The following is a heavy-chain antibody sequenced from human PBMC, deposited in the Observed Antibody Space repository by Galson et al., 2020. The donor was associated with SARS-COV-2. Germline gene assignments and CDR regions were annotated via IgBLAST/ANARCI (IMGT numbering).Heavy chain of an antibody. Sequence: GGSLRLSCAASGFTFSSYWMHWVRQAPGKGLVWVSRINSDGSSTSYADSVKGRFTISRDNAKNTLYLQMNSLRAEDTAVYYCARVVRVLDDFWSGYPTGAFDIWGQGTMVTVSS. D-gene: IGHD3-3*01. J-gene: IGHJ3*02. CDR1: GFTFSSYW. CDR2: INSDGSST. CDR3: ARVVRVLDDFWSGYPTGAFDI. V-gene: IGHV3-74*01.